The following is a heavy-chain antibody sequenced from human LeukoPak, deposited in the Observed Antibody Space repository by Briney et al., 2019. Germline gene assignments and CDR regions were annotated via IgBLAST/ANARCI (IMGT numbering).Heavy chain of an antibody. Sequence: PSETLSLTCSVSGGSMRGFYWSWIRQPPGKGLEWIGYIYYSGSTYYNPSLKSRVTISVDTSKNQFSLKLSSVTAADTAVYYCARGAVSEFDYWGQGTLVTVSS. CDR1: GGSMRGFY. CDR2: IYYSGST. J-gene: IGHJ4*02. D-gene: IGHD3-16*01. V-gene: IGHV4-59*08. CDR3: ARGAVSEFDY.